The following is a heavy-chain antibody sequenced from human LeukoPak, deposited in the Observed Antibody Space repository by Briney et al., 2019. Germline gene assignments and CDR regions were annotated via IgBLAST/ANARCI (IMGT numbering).Heavy chain of an antibody. V-gene: IGHV3-48*03. CDR3: ARDLGYGSGPDWFDP. Sequence: GGSLRLSCAASGFTFSSYEMNWVRQAPGKGLEWVSYISSSGSSIYYADSVKGRFTISRDNAKNSLYLQMNSLKTEDTAVYFCARDLGYGSGPDWFDPWGQGTLVTVPS. CDR1: GFTFSSYE. J-gene: IGHJ5*02. D-gene: IGHD3-10*01. CDR2: ISSSGSSI.